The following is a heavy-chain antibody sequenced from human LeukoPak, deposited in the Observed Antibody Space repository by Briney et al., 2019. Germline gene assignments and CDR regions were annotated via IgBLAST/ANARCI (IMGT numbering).Heavy chain of an antibody. CDR1: GGSVSSGNYY. J-gene: IGHJ4*02. Sequence: SETLSLTCTVSGGSVSSGNYYWSWIRQPPGKGLEWIGYIYNSGSTNYNPSLKSRVTISVDTSKNQFSLKLSSMTAADTAVYYCARDPSGCFNYWGQGTLATVSS. V-gene: IGHV4-61*01. CDR3: ARDPSGCFNY. CDR2: IYNSGST. D-gene: IGHD3-22*01.